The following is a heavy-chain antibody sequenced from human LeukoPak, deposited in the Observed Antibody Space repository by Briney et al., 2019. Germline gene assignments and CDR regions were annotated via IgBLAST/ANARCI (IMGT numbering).Heavy chain of an antibody. CDR3: ARDRTSYGGNSDDAFDI. D-gene: IGHD4-23*01. CDR1: GYNFSSYY. V-gene: IGHV1-46*01. Sequence: GASVKVSCKASGYNFSSYYMYWVRQAPGQGLEWMGIINPSGGSRTYAQNFQGRVTMTRDTSTSTVYMELSSLRSEDTAVYYCARDRTSYGGNSDDAFDIWGQGTMVTVSS. CDR2: INPSGGSR. J-gene: IGHJ3*02.